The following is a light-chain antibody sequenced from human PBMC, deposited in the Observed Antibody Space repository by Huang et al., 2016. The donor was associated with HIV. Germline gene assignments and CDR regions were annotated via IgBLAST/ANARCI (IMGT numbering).Light chain of an antibody. J-gene: IGKJ4*01. CDR3: MQALQTPF. CDR2: LVS. CDR1: QSLLHSNGYNY. V-gene: IGKV2-28*01. Sequence: DIVMTQSPLSLPVTPGEPASISCRSSQSLLHSNGYNYLDWYLQKPGQPPQPLIYLVSNRASGVPDRFSGSGSGTNFTLKISRVEAEDVGVYYCMQALQTPFFGGGTKVDIK.